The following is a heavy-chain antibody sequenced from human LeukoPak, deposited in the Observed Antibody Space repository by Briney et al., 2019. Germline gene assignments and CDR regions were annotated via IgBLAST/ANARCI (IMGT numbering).Heavy chain of an antibody. J-gene: IGHJ5*02. V-gene: IGHV4-34*01. CDR1: GGSFSGYY. Sequence: SETLSLTCAVYGGSFSGYYWSWIRQPPGKGLEWIGEINHSGSTNYNPSLKSRVTISVDTSKNQFSLKLSSVTAADTAVYYCARRYCSNASCYTWQLNWFDPWGQGTLVTVSS. D-gene: IGHD2-2*02. CDR2: INHSGST. CDR3: ARRYCSNASCYTWQLNWFDP.